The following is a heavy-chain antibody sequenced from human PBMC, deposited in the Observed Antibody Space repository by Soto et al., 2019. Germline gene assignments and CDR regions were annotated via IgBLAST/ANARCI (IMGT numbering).Heavy chain of an antibody. D-gene: IGHD6-13*01. CDR1: GFTFSSYG. V-gene: IGHV3-33*01. Sequence: QVQLVESGGGVVQPGRSLRLSCAASGFTFSSYGMHWVRQAPGKGLEWVAVLWYDGSNKSYLDSVKGRFSISRDNSKNTLYLQMNSVRAEDTAVYYCARGGADSSSWYGDFDYWGQGTLVTVSS. J-gene: IGHJ4*02. CDR3: ARGGADSSSWYGDFDY. CDR2: LWYDGSNK.